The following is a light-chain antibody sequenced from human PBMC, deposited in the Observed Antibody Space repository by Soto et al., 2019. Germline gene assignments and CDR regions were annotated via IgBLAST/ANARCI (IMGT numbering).Light chain of an antibody. CDR1: QSVSNY. Sequence: EIVLTQSPATLSLSPGERATLSCRASQSVSNYLAWYQHKPGQAPRLLISDASNMDTGIPARFSGSGSGTDFTLTISSLEPEDFAVYYCQQRSNWPQLTFGGGTKVEVK. J-gene: IGKJ4*01. CDR2: DAS. V-gene: IGKV3-11*01. CDR3: QQRSNWPQLT.